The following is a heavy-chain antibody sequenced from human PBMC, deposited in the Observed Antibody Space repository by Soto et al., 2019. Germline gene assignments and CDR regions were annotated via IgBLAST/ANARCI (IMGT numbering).Heavy chain of an antibody. CDR1: GYSFTSYW. J-gene: IGHJ6*02. D-gene: IGHD3-10*01. Sequence: PGESLKISCKGSGYSFTSYWIHWVRQMPGKGLEWMGRIDPSDSYTTYSPSFQGHVTLSADKSISTAYLQWNSLKASDTAMYYCATRGSITMIRGVPPEGMDVWGQGTTVTVSS. V-gene: IGHV5-10-1*01. CDR3: ATRGSITMIRGVPPEGMDV. CDR2: IDPSDSYT.